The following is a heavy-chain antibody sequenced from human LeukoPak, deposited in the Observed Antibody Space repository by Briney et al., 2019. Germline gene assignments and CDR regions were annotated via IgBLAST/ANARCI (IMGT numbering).Heavy chain of an antibody. V-gene: IGHV3-15*01. J-gene: IGHJ4*02. Sequence: GGSLRLSCAASGFTFSNYAMSWVRQAPGKGLEWVGRIKSKTDGGTTDHAAPVKGRFTISRDDSKNTLYLQMNSLKTEDTAVYYCTQERITMVRGVIPYFDYWGQGTLVTVSS. CDR3: TQERITMVRGVIPYFDY. CDR1: GFTFSNYA. CDR2: IKSKTDGGTT. D-gene: IGHD3-10*01.